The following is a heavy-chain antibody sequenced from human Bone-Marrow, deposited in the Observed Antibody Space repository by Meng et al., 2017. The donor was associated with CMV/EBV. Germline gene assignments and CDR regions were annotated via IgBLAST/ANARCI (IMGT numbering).Heavy chain of an antibody. Sequence: SGFSRNNYAMNWVRQAPGKGLEWVSIISASGSTTYYADSVKGRFTISRENSKNTLFMQMNSLRAEDTAIYYCAKGLHYHGAGSYTDYWGQGTLVTVSS. J-gene: IGHJ4*02. CDR3: AKGLHYHGAGSYTDY. D-gene: IGHD3-10*01. CDR1: GFSRNNYA. V-gene: IGHV3-23*01. CDR2: ISASGSTT.